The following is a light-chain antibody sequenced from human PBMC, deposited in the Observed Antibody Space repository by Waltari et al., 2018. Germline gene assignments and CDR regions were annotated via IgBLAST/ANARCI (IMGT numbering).Light chain of an antibody. CDR2: RDN. CDR3: GGWDDSLNGWV. V-gene: IGLV1-47*01. CDR1: SSNIGNNH. Sequence: QSVMTQPPSASGTPGQRVTTSCSGSSSNIGNNHVYWYQQLPGAAPKLLIYRDNQRPSGVPDRFSVSKSGTSASLAISGLRSEDEADYYCGGWDDSLNGWVFGGGTKLTVL. J-gene: IGLJ3*02.